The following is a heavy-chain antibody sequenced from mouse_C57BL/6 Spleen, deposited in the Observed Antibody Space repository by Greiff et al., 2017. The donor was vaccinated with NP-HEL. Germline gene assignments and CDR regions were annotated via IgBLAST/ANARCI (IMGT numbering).Heavy chain of an antibody. CDR3: ARGSPYWYFDV. V-gene: IGHV5-17*01. Sequence: EVQRVESGGGLVKPGGSLKLSCAASGFTFSDYGMHWVRQAPEKGLEWVAYISSGSSTIYYADTVKGRFTISRDNAKNTLFLQMTSLRSEDTAMYYCARGSPYWYFDVWGTGTTVTVSS. J-gene: IGHJ1*03. D-gene: IGHD1-1*01. CDR1: GFTFSDYG. CDR2: ISSGSSTI.